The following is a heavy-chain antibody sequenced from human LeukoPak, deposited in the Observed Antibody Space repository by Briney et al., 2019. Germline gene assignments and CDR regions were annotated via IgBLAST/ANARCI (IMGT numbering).Heavy chain of an antibody. J-gene: IGHJ4*02. CDR2: IRSKANSYAT. CDR1: GFTFSGSA. D-gene: IGHD6-6*01. V-gene: IGHV3-73*01. Sequence: PGGSLILSCAASGFTFSGSAMHWVRQASGKGLEWVGRIRSKANSYATAYAASVKGRLTISRDDSKNTAYLQMNSLKTEDTAVYYCTSFLYSSSSNYWGQGTLVTVSS. CDR3: TSFLYSSSSNY.